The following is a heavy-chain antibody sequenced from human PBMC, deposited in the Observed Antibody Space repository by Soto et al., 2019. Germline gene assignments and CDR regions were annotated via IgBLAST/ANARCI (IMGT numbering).Heavy chain of an antibody. J-gene: IGHJ6*02. CDR1: GFTCSSYG. Sequence: GGSLRLSCAASGFTCSSYGMHWVRQAPGKGLEWVAVISYDGSNKYYADSVKGRFTISRDNSKNTLYLQMNSLRAEDTSVYYCAKDNTGYSYVGWYYYGMDVWGQGTTVTVSS. CDR2: ISYDGSNK. CDR3: AKDNTGYSYVGWYYYGMDV. V-gene: IGHV3-30*18. D-gene: IGHD5-18*01.